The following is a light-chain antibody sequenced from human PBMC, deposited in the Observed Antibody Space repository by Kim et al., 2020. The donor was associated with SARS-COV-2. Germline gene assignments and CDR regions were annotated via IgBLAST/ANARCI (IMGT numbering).Light chain of an antibody. CDR1: QSVGSY. Sequence: EIVLTQSPDTLSLSPGERATLSCRASQSVGSYLAWYQHKPGQAPRLLIYDASNRATGIPARFSGSGSGTDFTLTISSLEPEDFAVYYCQQRSNWPLTFGGGTKVEIK. V-gene: IGKV3-11*01. CDR3: QQRSNWPLT. CDR2: DAS. J-gene: IGKJ4*01.